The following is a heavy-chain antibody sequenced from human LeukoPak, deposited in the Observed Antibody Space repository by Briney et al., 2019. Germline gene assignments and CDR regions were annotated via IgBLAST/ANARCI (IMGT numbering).Heavy chain of an antibody. CDR3: ARAGYYDILNGHATFDY. D-gene: IGHD3-9*01. J-gene: IGHJ4*02. Sequence: SVKVSCKVSGYTFTNDGNSWIRHAPEPGHDWMGRIIPILGIANYAQKFQGRVTITADKSTSKAYMELRSPRSEATAVYYCARAGYYDILNGHATFDYWGQGTLVTVSS. V-gene: IGHV1-69*04. CDR2: IIPILGIA. CDR1: GYTFTNDG.